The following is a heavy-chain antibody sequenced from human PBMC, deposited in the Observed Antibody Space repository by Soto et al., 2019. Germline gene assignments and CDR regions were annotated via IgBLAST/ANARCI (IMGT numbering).Heavy chain of an antibody. D-gene: IGHD6-13*01. Sequence: TSETLSLTCTVSGGSISSGGYYWSWIRQHPGKGLEWIGYIYYSGSTYYNPSLKSRVTISVDTSKNQFSLKLSSVTAADTAVYYCARAGQQQLDDLYNWFDPWGQGTLVTVSS. CDR2: IYYSGST. J-gene: IGHJ5*02. CDR1: GGSISSGGYY. CDR3: ARAGQQQLDDLYNWFDP. V-gene: IGHV4-31*03.